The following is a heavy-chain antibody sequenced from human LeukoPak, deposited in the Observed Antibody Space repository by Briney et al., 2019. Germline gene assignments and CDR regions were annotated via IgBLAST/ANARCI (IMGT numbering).Heavy chain of an antibody. D-gene: IGHD6-13*01. CDR2: INHSGST. CDR3: ARSRGQQLVASHSYGMDV. V-gene: IGHV4-34*01. CDR1: GGSFSGYY. J-gene: IGHJ6*02. Sequence: SETLSLTCAVYGGSFSGYYWSWIRQPPGKGLEWIGEINHSGSTNYNPSLKSRVTMSVDTSKNQFSLKPSSVTAADTAVYYCARSRGQQLVASHSYGMDVWGQGTTVTVSS.